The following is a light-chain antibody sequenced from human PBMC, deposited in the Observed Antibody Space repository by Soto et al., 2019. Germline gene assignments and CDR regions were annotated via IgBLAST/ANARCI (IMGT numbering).Light chain of an antibody. CDR1: QPIAIK. V-gene: IGKV3D-15*01. CDR2: GAS. Sequence: TQSPALLSVSPGETATLSCKASQPIAIKLAWYQQSPGQTPRLLIYGASTRASGVPDRFSGSGSGTDFTLTITSPQPEDFATYYCQQSFSTPHTFGQGTKLELK. J-gene: IGKJ2*01. CDR3: QQSFSTPHT.